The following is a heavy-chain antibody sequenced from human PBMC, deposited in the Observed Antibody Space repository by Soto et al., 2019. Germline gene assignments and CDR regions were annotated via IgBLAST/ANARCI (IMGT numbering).Heavy chain of an antibody. V-gene: IGHV1-2*02. D-gene: IGHD1-20*01. CDR3: ARDPKYNSNDWLTYFFYYGMDV. CDR2: INPNSGGT. Sequence: GASVKVSCKASGYPFPVYYMHWVRQAPGQGLEWMGWINPNSGGTNYAQKFQGRVPMTGDTSISTAYMELSRLRSEETAVYYCARDPKYNSNDWLTYFFYYGMDVWGQGTRVTVSS. CDR1: GYPFPVYY. J-gene: IGHJ6*02.